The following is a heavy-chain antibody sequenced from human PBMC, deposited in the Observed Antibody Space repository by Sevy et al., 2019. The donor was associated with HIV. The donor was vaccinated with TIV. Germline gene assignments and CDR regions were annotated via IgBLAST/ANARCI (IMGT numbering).Heavy chain of an antibody. V-gene: IGHV3-23*01. CDR1: GFTFSSYA. J-gene: IGHJ6*02. CDR3: AKEGTIFGVVIPSYGMDV. CDR2: ISGRGGST. D-gene: IGHD3-3*01. Sequence: GGSLRLSCAASGFTFSSYAMSWVRQAPGKGLEWVSGISGRGGSTYYADSVKGRFTISRDNSKNTLYLQMNSLRAEDTAVYYCAKEGTIFGVVIPSYGMDVWGHGTTVTVSS.